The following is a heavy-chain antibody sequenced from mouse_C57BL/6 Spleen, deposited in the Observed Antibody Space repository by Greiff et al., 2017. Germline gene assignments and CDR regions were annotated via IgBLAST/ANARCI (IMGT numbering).Heavy chain of an antibody. CDR1: GYSFTSYY. D-gene: IGHD2-3*01. CDR3: ARAGEGYYENYYAMDY. Sequence: QVQLQQSGPELVPPGASVTISCKASGYSFTSYYIHWVKQRPGQGLEWIGWIYPGSGNTKYNEKFKGKATLTADTSSSTAYMQLSSLTSEDSAVYYCARAGEGYYENYYAMDYWGQGTSVTVSS. J-gene: IGHJ4*01. CDR2: IYPGSGNT. V-gene: IGHV1-66*01.